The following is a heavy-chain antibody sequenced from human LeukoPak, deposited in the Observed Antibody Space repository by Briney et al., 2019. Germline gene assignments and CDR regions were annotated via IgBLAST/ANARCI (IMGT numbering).Heavy chain of an antibody. D-gene: IGHD3-22*01. J-gene: IGHJ4*02. Sequence: SVKVSCKASGGTFSSYAISWVRQAPGQGLEWMGGIIPIFGTANYAQKFQGRVTITADESTSTAYMELSSLRSEDTAVYYCALEAHGSGYYSYYFDYWGQGTLVTVSS. CDR3: ALEAHGSGYYSYYFDY. CDR1: GGTFSSYA. CDR2: IIPIFGTA. V-gene: IGHV1-69*13.